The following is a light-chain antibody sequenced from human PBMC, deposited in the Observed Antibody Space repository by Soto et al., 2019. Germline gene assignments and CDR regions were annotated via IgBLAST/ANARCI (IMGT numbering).Light chain of an antibody. V-gene: IGKV1-39*01. CDR3: QQSYSMPPT. CDR1: QTIDKY. J-gene: IGKJ1*01. Sequence: DIPMTQSPSSLSASVGDRVTISCRASQTIDKYVNWYQQKSGQAPHLLIYGSFNLQSGVPPRFSGGGSGTEFTLTVTRLEAEDYATYYCQQSYSMPPTFGQGTRVEIK. CDR2: GSF.